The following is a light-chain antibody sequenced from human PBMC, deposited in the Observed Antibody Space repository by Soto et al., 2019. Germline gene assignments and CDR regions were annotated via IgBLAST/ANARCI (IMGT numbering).Light chain of an antibody. Sequence: IVLTQSPGTPSVSPGERVTLSCRASESVAGNYLAGYQTKPGQAPRLLIYGASYRATNIPYRVSGSGSGTACTLTIDRLEPEDFGLFYCHQYSISPRTFGQGTKVEFK. CDR3: HQYSISPRT. CDR2: GAS. V-gene: IGKV3-20*01. CDR1: ESVAGNY. J-gene: IGKJ1*01.